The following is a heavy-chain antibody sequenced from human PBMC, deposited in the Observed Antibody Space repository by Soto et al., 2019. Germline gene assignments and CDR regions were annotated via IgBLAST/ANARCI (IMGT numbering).Heavy chain of an antibody. Sequence: QVQLVESGGGVVQPGGSLRRSCAASGFTFSYYGFHWVRQAPGQGLEWVAVMHTGGNEKYYVDSVKGRFTVSRDDSRNMVYLEMSGLRAEDTAEYFCARDADTTGHYSHFDLWGRGALVAVS. CDR1: GFTFSYYG. CDR2: MHTGGNEK. V-gene: IGHV3-33*08. CDR3: ARDADTTGHYSHFDL. D-gene: IGHD3-9*01. J-gene: IGHJ4*02.